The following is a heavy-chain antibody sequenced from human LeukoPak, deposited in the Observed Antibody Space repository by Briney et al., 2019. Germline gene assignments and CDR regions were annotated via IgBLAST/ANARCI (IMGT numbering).Heavy chain of an antibody. V-gene: IGHV5-51*01. CDR2: IYPGDSDT. J-gene: IGHJ4*02. CDR1: GYSFSNYW. CDR3: VRRGGNEFDY. D-gene: IGHD6-25*01. Sequence: GESLKISCKTSGYSFSNYWIGWVRQVPGRGLEWMAIIYPGDSDTKYSPSFQGQVTISADRSISTAFLQWSSLKASDVAMYYCVRRGGNEFDYWGQGTLVTVSS.